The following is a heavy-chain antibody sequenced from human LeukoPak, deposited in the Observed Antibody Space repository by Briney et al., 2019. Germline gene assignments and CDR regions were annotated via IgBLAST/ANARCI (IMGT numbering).Heavy chain of an antibody. D-gene: IGHD3-22*01. Sequence: SETLSLTCAVYGGSFSGYYWSWIRQPPGKGLEWIGQINHSGSTNYNPSLKSRVTISVDTSKNQFSLKLSSVTAADTAVYYCARGRTRYYDSSGYYPLWGQGTLVTVSS. J-gene: IGHJ4*02. CDR2: INHSGST. V-gene: IGHV4-34*01. CDR1: GGSFSGYY. CDR3: ARGRTRYYDSSGYYPL.